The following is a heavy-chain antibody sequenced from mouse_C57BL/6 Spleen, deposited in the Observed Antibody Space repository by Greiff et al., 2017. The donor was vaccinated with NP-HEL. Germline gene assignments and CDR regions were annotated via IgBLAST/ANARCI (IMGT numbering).Heavy chain of an antibody. J-gene: IGHJ2*01. CDR2: IYPRSGNT. Sequence: VQLQQSGAELARPGASVKLSCKASGYTFTSYGISWVKQRTGQGLEWIGEIYPRSGNTYYNEKFKGKATLTADKSSSTAYMDLRSLTSEDSAVYFCASFITTVVANYFDYWGQGTTLTVSS. D-gene: IGHD1-1*01. CDR3: ASFITTVVANYFDY. V-gene: IGHV1-81*01. CDR1: GYTFTSYG.